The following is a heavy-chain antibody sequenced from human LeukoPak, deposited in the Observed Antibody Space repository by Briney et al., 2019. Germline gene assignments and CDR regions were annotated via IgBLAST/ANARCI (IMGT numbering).Heavy chain of an antibody. CDR2: INPNSGGT. CDR1: GYTFTGYY. D-gene: IGHD1-26*01. J-gene: IGHJ3*02. Sequence: ASVKVSCKASGYTFTGYYMHWVRQAPGQGLEWMGWINPNSGGTNYAQKFQGRVTMTRDTSISTAYMELSRLRSDDTAVYYCATIIVGATRGHAFDIWGQGTVVTVSS. CDR3: ATIIVGATRGHAFDI. V-gene: IGHV1-2*02.